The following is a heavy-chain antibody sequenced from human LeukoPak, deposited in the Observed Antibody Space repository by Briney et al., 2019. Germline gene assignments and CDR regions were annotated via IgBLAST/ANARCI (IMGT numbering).Heavy chain of an antibody. V-gene: IGHV1-2*02. Sequence: GASVKVSCKASGYTFTVYYMHWGRQAPGQGREWMGWINPNSGGTNYAQKCQGRVTMTRDTSISTAYMELSRLRSDDTAVYYCARGGIAARRNFYYYYYMDVWGKGTTVTVSS. CDR3: ARGGIAARRNFYYYYYMDV. D-gene: IGHD6-6*01. J-gene: IGHJ6*03. CDR1: GYTFTVYY. CDR2: INPNSGGT.